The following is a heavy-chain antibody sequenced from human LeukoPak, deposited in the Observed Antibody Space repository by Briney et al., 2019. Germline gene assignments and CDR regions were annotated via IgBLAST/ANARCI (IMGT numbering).Heavy chain of an antibody. D-gene: IGHD3-22*01. CDR2: ITNNGRKT. CDR3: ARAGMDSRGYYQGFDY. Sequence: GGSLRLSCAASGFIFNDYFMGWIRQTPGKGLEWVSYITNNGRKTYYADSMKGRFTISRDNAKNSLYLQMNSLRAEDTALYYCARAGMDSRGYYQGFDYWGQGTLVTVS. CDR1: GFIFNDYF. V-gene: IGHV3-11*04. J-gene: IGHJ4*02.